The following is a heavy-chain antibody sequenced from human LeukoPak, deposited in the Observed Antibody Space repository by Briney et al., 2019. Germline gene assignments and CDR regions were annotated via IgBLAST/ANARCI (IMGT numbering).Heavy chain of an antibody. V-gene: IGHV1-46*01. CDR2: ISPSGGST. J-gene: IGHJ4*02. D-gene: IGHD4-17*01. Sequence: SVTVSCKASGYTFTIFYMHWVRQAPGQGLEWMGIISPSGGSTSYAQKFQGRVTMTRDTSTSTVYMELSSLRSDDTAVYYCATEGGWQPTDYGDNVYWGQGTLVTVSS. CDR3: ATEGGWQPTDYGDNVY. CDR1: GYTFTIFY.